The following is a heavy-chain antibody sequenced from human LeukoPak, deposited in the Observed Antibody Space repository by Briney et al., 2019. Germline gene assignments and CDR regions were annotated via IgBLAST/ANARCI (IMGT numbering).Heavy chain of an antibody. J-gene: IGHJ4*02. CDR2: ISSSGST. Sequence: PSETLSLTCTVSGDSISSGDYYWSWIRQPAGKRLEWIGRISSSGSTNYNPSLKSRVTISVDTSKNQFSLRLTSVTAADTAVYYCARQTGSGLFILPGGQGTLVTVSS. V-gene: IGHV4-61*02. D-gene: IGHD3/OR15-3a*01. CDR3: ARQTGSGLFILP. CDR1: GDSISSGDYY.